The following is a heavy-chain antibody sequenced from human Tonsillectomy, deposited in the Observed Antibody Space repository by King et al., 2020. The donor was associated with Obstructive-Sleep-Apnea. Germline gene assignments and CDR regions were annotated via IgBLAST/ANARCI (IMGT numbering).Heavy chain of an antibody. Sequence: MQLQESGPGLVKPSETLSLTCSVSGGSISSYYWSWIRQPPGKGLEWIGYIYYSGSTNYNPSLKSRVTISEDTSKNQFSLKLSSVTAADTAVYYCARLYYYYGLDVWGQGTTVTVSS. CDR2: IYYSGST. CDR3: ARLYYYYGLDV. V-gene: IGHV4-59*08. J-gene: IGHJ6*02. CDR1: GGSISSYY.